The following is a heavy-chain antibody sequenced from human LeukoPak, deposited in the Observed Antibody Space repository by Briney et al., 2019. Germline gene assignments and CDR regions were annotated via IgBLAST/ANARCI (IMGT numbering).Heavy chain of an antibody. V-gene: IGHV1-2*06. CDR2: INPNSGGT. CDR3: ARGSYDTGGAYDV. D-gene: IGHD2-8*02. Sequence: AASVKVSCTASGYTFTGYYMHWVRQAPGQGLEWMGRINPNSGGTNYAQKFQGRVTMTRDTSISTAYMELSRLRSDDTAVYYCARGSYDTGGAYDVWGQGTLVTVSS. CDR1: GYTFTGYY. J-gene: IGHJ4*02.